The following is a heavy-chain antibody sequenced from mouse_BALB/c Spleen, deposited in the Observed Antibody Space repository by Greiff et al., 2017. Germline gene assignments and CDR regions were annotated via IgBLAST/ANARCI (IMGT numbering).Heavy chain of an antibody. CDR1: GFTFSSFG. J-gene: IGHJ2*01. D-gene: IGHD2-4*01. CDR2: ISSGSSTI. V-gene: IGHV5-17*02. CDR3: ARGGIYYDYLFDY. Sequence: EVKVVESGGGLVQPGGSLKLSCAASGFTFSSFGMHWVRQAPEKGLEWVAYISSGSSTIYYADTVKGRFTISRDNPKNTLFLQMTSLRSEDTAMYDCARGGIYYDYLFDYWGQGTARTVSS.